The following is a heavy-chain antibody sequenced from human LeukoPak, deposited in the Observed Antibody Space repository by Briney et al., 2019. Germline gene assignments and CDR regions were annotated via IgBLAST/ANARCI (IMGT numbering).Heavy chain of an antibody. CDR3: ARVPYLSFGEAYFDY. CDR1: GFIFSNYE. CDR2: ISTSGSTI. Sequence: HPGGSLRLSCEASGFIFSNYEMNWVRQAPGKGLEWVSYISTSGSTIYYADSVKGRFTISRDNAKNSLYLQMNSLRAEDTAVHYCARVPYLSFGEAYFDYWGQGTLVTVSS. J-gene: IGHJ4*02. D-gene: IGHD3-10*01. V-gene: IGHV3-48*03.